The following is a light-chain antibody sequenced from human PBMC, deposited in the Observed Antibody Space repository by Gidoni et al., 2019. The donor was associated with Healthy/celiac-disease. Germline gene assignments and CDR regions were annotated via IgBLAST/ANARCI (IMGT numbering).Light chain of an antibody. V-gene: IGLV2-23*02. CDR2: EVS. J-gene: IGLJ2*01. CDR3: CSYAGSSTVV. CDR1: SIDVGSYTL. Sequence: QSALPHPASVSGSPGQSITISCTGTSIDVGSYTLVSWYQQHPGKAPKLMIYEVSKRPSGVSNRFSGSKSGNTASLTISGLQAEDEADYYCCSYAGSSTVVFGGGTKLTVL.